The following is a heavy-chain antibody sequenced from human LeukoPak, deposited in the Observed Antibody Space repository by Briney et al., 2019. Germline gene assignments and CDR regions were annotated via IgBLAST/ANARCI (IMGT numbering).Heavy chain of an antibody. J-gene: IGHJ3*02. CDR1: GFNYSSYT. CDR3: ARVRSVGGNPHAFNI. D-gene: IGHD4-23*01. V-gene: IGHV3-48*01. Sequence: GGSLRLSCAAYGFNYSSYTMNWVRQAPGMGLEWLSYISASRGITYYADSVKGRFTISRDNAKNSLYLQMNSPRVEDTALYYCARVRSVGGNPHAFNIWGQGTMVTVSS. CDR2: ISASRGIT.